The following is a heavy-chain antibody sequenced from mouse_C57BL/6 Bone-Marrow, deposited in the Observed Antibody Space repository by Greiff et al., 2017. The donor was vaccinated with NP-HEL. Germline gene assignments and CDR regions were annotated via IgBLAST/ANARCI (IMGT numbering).Heavy chain of an antibody. J-gene: IGHJ2*01. CDR3: ARRILPFDY. V-gene: IGHV1-26*01. CDR2: INPNNGGT. Sequence: VQLQQSGPELVKPGASVKISCKASGYTFTDYYMNWVKQSHGKSLEWIGDINPNNGGTSYNQKFKGKATLTVDKSSSTAYMELRSLTSEDSAVYYCARRILPFDYWGQGTTLTVSS. CDR1: GYTFTDYY. D-gene: IGHD5-5*01.